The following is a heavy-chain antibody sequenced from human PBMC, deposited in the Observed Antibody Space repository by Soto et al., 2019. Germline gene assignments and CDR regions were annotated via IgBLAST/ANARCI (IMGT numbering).Heavy chain of an antibody. Sequence: PSLTCTVSGGSVSSGSYYWSWIRQPPGKGLEWIGYIYYSGSTNYNPSLKSRVTISVDTSKNQFSLKLSSVTAAGTAVYYCARDRALWYYGSGNYYGMDVWGQGTTVTVSS. CDR1: GGSVSSGSYY. V-gene: IGHV4-61*01. CDR3: ARDRALWYYGSGNYYGMDV. J-gene: IGHJ6*02. CDR2: IYYSGST. D-gene: IGHD3-10*01.